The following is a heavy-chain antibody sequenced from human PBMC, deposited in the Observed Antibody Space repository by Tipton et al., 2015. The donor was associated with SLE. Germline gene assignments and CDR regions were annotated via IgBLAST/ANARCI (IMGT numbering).Heavy chain of an antibody. CDR3: ARVMGFVNSYYSYMDV. CDR2: INPDGSEK. D-gene: IGHD3-10*01. V-gene: IGHV3-7*01. Sequence: GSLRLSCVESGFIFDTYWMSWVRQAPGKGLEWVANINPDGSEKDYVDSLKGRFTISRDNAKKSVYLQLNSLRAEDTAVYYCARVMGFVNSYYSYMDVWGKGTTVTVSS. CDR1: GFIFDTYW. J-gene: IGHJ6*03.